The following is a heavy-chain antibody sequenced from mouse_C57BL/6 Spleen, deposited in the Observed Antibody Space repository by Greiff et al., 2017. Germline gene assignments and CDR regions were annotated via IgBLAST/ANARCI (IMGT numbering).Heavy chain of an antibody. CDR3: AREDYDGAWYAD. V-gene: IGHV1-52*01. CDR1: GYTFTSYW. J-gene: IGHJ3*01. CDR2: IDPSDSET. D-gene: IGHD2-4*01. Sequence: VQLQQPGAELVRPGSSVKLSCKASGYTFTSYWIHWVKQRPIQGLEWIGNIDPSDSETHYNQKFKDKATLTVDKSSSTAYMQLSSLTSEDSAVYYCAREDYDGAWYADRGPGTLVTVAA.